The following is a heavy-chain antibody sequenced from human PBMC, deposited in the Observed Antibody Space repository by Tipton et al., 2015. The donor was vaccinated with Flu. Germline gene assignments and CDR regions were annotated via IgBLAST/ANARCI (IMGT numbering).Heavy chain of an antibody. V-gene: IGHV3-11*01. CDR3: ARDTSYGLDV. J-gene: IGHJ6*02. Sequence: SLRLSCAASGFPFSGYYMTWIRQAPGKGLEWVSYISSGGGAISYADSVKGRFTISRDNPKNSLYLQMNSLRVEDTAVYYCARDTSYGLDVWGQGTTVTVPS. CDR1: GFPFSGYY. CDR2: ISSGGGAI.